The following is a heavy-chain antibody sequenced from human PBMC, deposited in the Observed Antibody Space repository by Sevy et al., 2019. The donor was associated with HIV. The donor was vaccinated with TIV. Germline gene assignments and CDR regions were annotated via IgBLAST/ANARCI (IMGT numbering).Heavy chain of an antibody. J-gene: IGHJ4*02. CDR3: AKDRGGSYYSGRLFLGFDY. V-gene: IGHV3-30*18. CDR2: ISYDGSNK. Sequence: GGSLRLSCAASGFTFSNYGMHWVRQAPGKGLEWVAVISYDGSNKYYADSVKGRFTISRDNSKNTLYLQMNSLRNEDTAEYYCAKDRGGSYYSGRLFLGFDYWGQGTLVTVSS. CDR1: GFTFSNYG. D-gene: IGHD1-26*01.